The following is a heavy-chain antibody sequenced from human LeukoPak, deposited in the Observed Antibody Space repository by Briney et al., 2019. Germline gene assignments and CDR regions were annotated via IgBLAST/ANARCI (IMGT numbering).Heavy chain of an antibody. V-gene: IGHV4-59*05. CDR3: ARHVSVAVTNFFDY. J-gene: IGHJ4*02. CDR2: VYYTGTT. CDR1: GGSISSYY. Sequence: SETLSLTCTVSGGSISSYYWSWIRQPPGKGLEWIGGVYYTGTTYSNPSLKSRVTISVDTSKNQFSLRLSSVTAADTAVYYCARHVSVAVTNFFDYRGQGTLVTVSS. D-gene: IGHD6-19*01.